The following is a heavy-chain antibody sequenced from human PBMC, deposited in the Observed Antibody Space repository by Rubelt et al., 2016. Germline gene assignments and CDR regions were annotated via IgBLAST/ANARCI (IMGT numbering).Heavy chain of an antibody. V-gene: IGHV1-2*04. CDR1: GYTFTGYY. J-gene: IGHJ4*02. CDR3: ARGDSSGWFDY. Sequence: QVQLVQSGAEVKKPGASVKVSCKASGYTFTGYYMHWVRQAPGQGLEWMGWINPNSGGTNYAKKFQGWVTMTRDTSISTAYMELSRLRSDDTAVYYCARGDSSGWFDYWGQGTLVTVSS. D-gene: IGHD6-19*01. CDR2: INPNSGGT.